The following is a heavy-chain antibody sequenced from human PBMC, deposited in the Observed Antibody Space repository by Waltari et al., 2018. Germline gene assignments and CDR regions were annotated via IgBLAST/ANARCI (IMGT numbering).Heavy chain of an antibody. CDR3: AKDFLSVGATTLVFDY. CDR2: ISGSGGST. J-gene: IGHJ4*02. CDR1: GFTLSSNA. V-gene: IGHV3-23*04. Sequence: EVQLVESGGGWVQLGGSLGLSGAAPGFTLSSNALGWSRRAPGKGLEWVSAISGSGGSTYYADSVKGRFTISRDNSKNTLYLQMNSLRAEDTAVYYCAKDFLSVGATTLVFDYWGQGTLVTVSS. D-gene: IGHD1-26*01.